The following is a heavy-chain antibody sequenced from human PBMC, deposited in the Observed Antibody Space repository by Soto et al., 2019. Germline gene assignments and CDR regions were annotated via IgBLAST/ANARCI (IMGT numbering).Heavy chain of an antibody. Sequence: SETLSLTCIVSGGSISSRSYYWGWIRQPPGKGLEWIGGIYYSGSTYLNPSLNSRVTMSVDTSKSQFSLKLSSVTAADTAVYYCVRVISSSSSLGLRYYYYGLDAWAKGPRSPSP. CDR3: VRVISSSSSLGLRYYYYGLDA. V-gene: IGHV4-39*01. CDR1: GGSISSRSYY. D-gene: IGHD6-6*01. J-gene: IGHJ6*02. CDR2: IYYSGST.